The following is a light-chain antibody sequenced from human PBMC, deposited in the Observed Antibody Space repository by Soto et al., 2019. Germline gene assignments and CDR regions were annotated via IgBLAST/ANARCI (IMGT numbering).Light chain of an antibody. V-gene: IGKV2-28*01. J-gene: IGKJ4*01. Sequence: VMTQAPLSLPVTPGEPASISCRSSQSLLHSDGYNYLAWYLQKPGHSPQLLIYLASNRASGVPDRFSGSGSGTDFTLRISRVEAEYVGVYYCMQVLQTPTFGGGTKVEIK. CDR3: MQVLQTPT. CDR2: LAS. CDR1: QSLLHSDGYNY.